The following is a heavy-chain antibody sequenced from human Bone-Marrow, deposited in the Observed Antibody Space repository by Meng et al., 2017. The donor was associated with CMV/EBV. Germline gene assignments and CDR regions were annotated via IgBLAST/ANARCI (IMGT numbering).Heavy chain of an antibody. V-gene: IGHV1-18*04. D-gene: IGHD3-16*01. J-gene: IGHJ5*01. Sequence: ASAKVSCKASGYTFTTYAITWVRQAPGQGLEWMGWISTSNGDTESAQKVRDRITFTTDGSTTSAYMELRSLTSDDTAIYFCARGGRKNSFDSWGQGTLATVSS. CDR1: GYTFTTYA. CDR2: ISTSNGDT. CDR3: ARGGRKNSFDS.